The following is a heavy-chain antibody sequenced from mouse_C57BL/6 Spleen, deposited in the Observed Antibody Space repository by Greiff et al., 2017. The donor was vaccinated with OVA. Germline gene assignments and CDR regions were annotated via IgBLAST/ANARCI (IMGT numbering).Heavy chain of an antibody. Sequence: QVQLKQSGPELVKPGASVKISCKASGYAFSSSWMNWVKQRPGKGLEWIGRIYPGDGDTNYNGKFKGQATLTADKSSSTAYMQLSSLTSEDSAVYCCARNGYYGSSYVDYWGQGTTLTVSS. D-gene: IGHD1-1*01. CDR1: GYAFSSSW. CDR2: IYPGDGDT. CDR3: ARNGYYGSSYVDY. V-gene: IGHV1-82*01. J-gene: IGHJ2*01.